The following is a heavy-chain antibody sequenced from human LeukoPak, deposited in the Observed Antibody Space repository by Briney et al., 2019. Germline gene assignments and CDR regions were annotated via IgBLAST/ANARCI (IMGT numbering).Heavy chain of an antibody. J-gene: IGHJ4*02. D-gene: IGHD3-9*01. V-gene: IGHV4-39*02. Sequence: KPSETLSLTCTVSGGSISSNYYWGWIRQPPGKGLEWIVSFFYSGSTYYNPSLKSRVTISVDTSKYQFSLRLTSVTAADTAVYYCARARGRYIDFLDYWGQGTLITVSS. CDR2: FFYSGST. CDR1: GGSISSNYY. CDR3: ARARGRYIDFLDY.